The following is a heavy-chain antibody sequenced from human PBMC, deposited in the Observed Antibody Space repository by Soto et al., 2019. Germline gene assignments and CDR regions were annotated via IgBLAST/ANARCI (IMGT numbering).Heavy chain of an antibody. J-gene: IGHJ3*02. CDR1: GFTFSSYD. V-gene: IGHV3-13*01. Sequence: ESGGGLVQPGGSLRLSCAASGFTFSSYDMHWVRQATGKGLEWVSAIGTAGDTYYPGSVKGRFTISRENAKNSLYLQMNSLRAGDTAVYYCARAILGYCSGGSCPDAFDIWGQGTMVTVSS. CDR3: ARAILGYCSGGSCPDAFDI. CDR2: IGTAGDT. D-gene: IGHD2-15*01.